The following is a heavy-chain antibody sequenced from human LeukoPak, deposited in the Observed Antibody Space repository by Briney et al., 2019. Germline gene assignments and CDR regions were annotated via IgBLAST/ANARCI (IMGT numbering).Heavy chain of an antibody. J-gene: IGHJ5*02. V-gene: IGHV1-2*02. D-gene: IGHD3-9*01. CDR1: GYSFSDFY. CDR3: AREAYDLLTGANWFDP. Sequence: ASAKVSCKASGYSFSDFYLHLVRQDPGEGLEWMGWINPKIGDTKFAQKFQGRVTMTRDTSSSTVYMELGRLRSDDTAVYYCAREAYDLLTGANWFDPWGQGTLVTVSP. CDR2: INPKIGDT.